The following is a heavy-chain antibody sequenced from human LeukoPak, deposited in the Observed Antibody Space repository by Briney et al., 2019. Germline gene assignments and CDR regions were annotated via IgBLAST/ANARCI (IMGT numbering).Heavy chain of an antibody. CDR2: IYSGGDT. Sequence: GGSLRLSCAASGFTVSSSYMTWVRQAPGKGLEWVSVIYSGGDTFYADSVKGRFTISRDNSKNTLYLQMNSLRAEDTAVYYCARDGGLEAAFNYFDYWGQGTLVTVSS. CDR1: GFTVSSSY. D-gene: IGHD3-3*01. V-gene: IGHV3-53*01. J-gene: IGHJ4*02. CDR3: ARDGGLEAAFNYFDY.